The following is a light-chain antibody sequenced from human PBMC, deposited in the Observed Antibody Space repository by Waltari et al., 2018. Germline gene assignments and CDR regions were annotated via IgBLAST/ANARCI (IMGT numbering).Light chain of an antibody. CDR2: LGS. J-gene: IGKJ2*01. CDR3: MQALQTPYT. V-gene: IGKV2-28*01. Sequence: DIVMTQSPLSLPVTPGEPDSISCRSSQSLLHSNGYNYLDWYLQKPGQSPQLLIYLGSNRASGVPDRFSGSGSATDFTLKISRVEAEDVGVYYCMQALQTPYTFGQGTKLEIK. CDR1: QSLLHSNGYNY.